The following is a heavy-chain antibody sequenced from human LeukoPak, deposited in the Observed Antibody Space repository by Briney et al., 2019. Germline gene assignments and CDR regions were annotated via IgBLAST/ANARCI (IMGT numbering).Heavy chain of an antibody. D-gene: IGHD3-22*01. CDR3: TRGSIAYYYMDV. CDR1: GGSISSYY. J-gene: IGHJ6*03. CDR2: IYTSGTT. V-gene: IGHV4-4*07. Sequence: KPSETLSLTCTVSGGSISSYYWSWIRQPAGKGLEWIGRIYTSGTTHYNPSLKSRVTMSVDTSKNQFSLKLSSVTAADTAVYYCTRGSIAYYYMDVWGKGTTVTISS.